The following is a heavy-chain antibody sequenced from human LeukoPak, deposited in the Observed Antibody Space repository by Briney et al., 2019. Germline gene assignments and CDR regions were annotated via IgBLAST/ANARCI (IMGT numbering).Heavy chain of an antibody. CDR3: TREGYFAFDI. J-gene: IGHJ3*02. CDR2: ISFDGNNK. V-gene: IGHV3-30-3*01. Sequence: GRSLRLSCAASGFTFTNYAMQWVRQAPGKGLEWVAIISFDGNNKDYADYVKGRFTISRDNSENTLFLQMKSLRAEDTAVYYCTREGYFAFDIWGQGTMVTVSS. CDR1: GFTFTNYA. D-gene: IGHD3-22*01.